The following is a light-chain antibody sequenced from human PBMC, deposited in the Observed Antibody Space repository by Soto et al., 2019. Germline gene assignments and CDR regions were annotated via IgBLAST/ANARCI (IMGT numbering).Light chain of an antibody. CDR1: QRISSY. CDR3: QQSYRTPYT. CDR2: AAS. Sequence: DIQMTQSPSSLSASVGDRVTITCRASQRISSYLYWYQQKPGKAPKLLIYAASSLQSGVPSRFSGRGAGTDFTLTISSLQPEDFAPYYCQQSYRTPYTFGQGNKLELK. J-gene: IGKJ2*01. V-gene: IGKV1-39*01.